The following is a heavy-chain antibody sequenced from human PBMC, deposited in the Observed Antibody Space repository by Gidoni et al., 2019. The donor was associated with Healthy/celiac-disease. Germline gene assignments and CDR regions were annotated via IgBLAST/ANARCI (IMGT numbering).Heavy chain of an antibody. J-gene: IGHJ6*02. V-gene: IGHV3-30-3*01. Sequence: QVQLVESGGGVVQPGRSLRLSCAASGFTFSSYAMHWVRQAPGKGLEWVAVISYDGSNKYYADSVKGRFTISRDNSKNTLYLQMNSLRAEDTAVYYCAREEQYYYGSGSYLYGMDVWGQGTTVTVSS. CDR3: AREEQYYYGSGSYLYGMDV. D-gene: IGHD3-10*01. CDR1: GFTFSSYA. CDR2: ISYDGSNK.